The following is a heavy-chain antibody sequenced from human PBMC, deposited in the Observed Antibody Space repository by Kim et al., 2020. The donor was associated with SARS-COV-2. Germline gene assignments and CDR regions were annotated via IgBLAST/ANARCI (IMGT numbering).Heavy chain of an antibody. CDR1: GYTFTSYD. J-gene: IGHJ4*02. D-gene: IGHD2-15*01. CDR3: ASFCSGGSCYPGDFDY. Sequence: ASVKVSCKASGYTFTSYDINWVRQATGQGLEWMGWMNPNSGNTGYAQKFQGRVTMTRNTSISTAYMELSSLRSEDTAVYYCASFCSGGSCYPGDFDYWGQGTLVTVSS. CDR2: MNPNSGNT. V-gene: IGHV1-8*01.